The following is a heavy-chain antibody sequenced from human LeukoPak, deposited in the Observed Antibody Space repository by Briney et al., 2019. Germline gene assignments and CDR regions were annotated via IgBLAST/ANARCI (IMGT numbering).Heavy chain of an antibody. CDR1: GFTFSSYA. V-gene: IGHV3-23*01. CDR3: AKDRFGELHPSSTPSY. Sequence: GGSLRLSCAASGFTFSSYAMSWVRQAPGKGLEWVSAISGSGGSTYYADSVKGRFTISRDNSKNTLYLQMNSLRAEDTAVYYCAKDRFGELHPSSTPSYWGQGTLVTVSS. J-gene: IGHJ4*02. CDR2: ISGSGGST. D-gene: IGHD3-10*01.